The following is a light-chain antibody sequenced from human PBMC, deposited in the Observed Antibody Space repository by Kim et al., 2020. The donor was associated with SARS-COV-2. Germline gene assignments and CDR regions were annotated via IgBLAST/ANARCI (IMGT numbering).Light chain of an antibody. Sequence: GETVAISGARGSGSMASNEVQGYQQRAGSAPTTVIDEDNQRPSGVPDRFSGSIDSSSNSASLTISGLKTEDEADYYCQSYDSSNVVFGGGTQLTVL. CDR3: QSYDSSNVV. V-gene: IGLV6-57*03. J-gene: IGLJ2*01. CDR1: SGSMASNE. CDR2: EDN.